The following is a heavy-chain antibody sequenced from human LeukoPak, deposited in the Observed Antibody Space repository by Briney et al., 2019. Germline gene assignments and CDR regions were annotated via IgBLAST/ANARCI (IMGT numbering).Heavy chain of an antibody. Sequence: GGSLRLSCAASGFTFSTYWMSWVRQAPGKGLEWVGRIKRKSDGGTTDYAAPVKGRFTISRDDSKNTLYLQMNSLKSEDTAVYYCTTELDIRPNHYWGQGTLVTVSS. D-gene: IGHD3-22*01. J-gene: IGHJ4*02. CDR1: GFTFSTYW. CDR3: TTELDIRPNHY. V-gene: IGHV3-15*01. CDR2: IKRKSDGGTT.